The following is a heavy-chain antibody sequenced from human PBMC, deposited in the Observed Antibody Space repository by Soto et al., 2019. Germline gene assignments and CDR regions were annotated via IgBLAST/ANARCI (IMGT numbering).Heavy chain of an antibody. V-gene: IGHV4-34*01. CDR2: INHSGST. J-gene: IGHJ6*02. CDR3: ARAGYGDYGTSYYYYGMDV. D-gene: IGHD4-17*01. CDR1: GGSFSGYY. Sequence: KPSEALSLTCAVYGGSFSGYYWSWIRQPPGKGPEWIGEINHSGSTNYNPSLKSRVTISVDTSKNQFSLKLSSVTAEDTAVYYCARAGYGDYGTSYYYYGMDVWGQGTTVTVTS.